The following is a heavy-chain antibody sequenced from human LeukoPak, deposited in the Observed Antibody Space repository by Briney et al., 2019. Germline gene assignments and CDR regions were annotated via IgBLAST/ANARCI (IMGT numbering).Heavy chain of an antibody. CDR2: IILPLDIT. Sequence: ASVKVSCKASGDTFSSSAISWVRQAPGQGLEWMGKIILPLDITNYAQQFQGGVTITTDKSTDTVFLELCSLRSQDTAVYYCARSSVTGHFDFWGQGTLVTVSS. V-gene: IGHV1-69*04. CDR1: GDTFSSSA. CDR3: ARSSVTGHFDF. J-gene: IGHJ4*02. D-gene: IGHD2-21*02.